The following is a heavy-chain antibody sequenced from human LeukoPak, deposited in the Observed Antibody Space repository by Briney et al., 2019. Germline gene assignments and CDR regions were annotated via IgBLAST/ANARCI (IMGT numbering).Heavy chain of an antibody. CDR2: ISYDGSNK. CDR1: GFTFSSYG. CDR3: AKKGSLVSPGNYFDY. Sequence: GGSLRLSCAASGFTFSSYGMHWVRQAPGKGPEWVAVISYDGSNKYYADSVKGRFPISRDNSKNTLYLQMDSLRAEDTDVYYCAKKGSLVSPGNYFDYWGQGTLVTVSS. V-gene: IGHV3-30*18. J-gene: IGHJ4*02. D-gene: IGHD2-2*01.